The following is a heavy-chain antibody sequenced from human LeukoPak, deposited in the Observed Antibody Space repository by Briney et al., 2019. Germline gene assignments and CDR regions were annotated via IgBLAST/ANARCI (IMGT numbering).Heavy chain of an antibody. CDR2: ISWNSGSI. CDR1: GFTFDTYA. Sequence: PGGSLRLSCAASGFTFDTYAMHWVRQAPGKGLEWVSGISWNSGSIGYADSVKGRFTISRDNAKNSLYLQMNSLRVEDTALYYCAKPRSFIAVTAFDLWGQGTLVTVSS. V-gene: IGHV3-9*01. CDR3: AKPRSFIAVTAFDL. D-gene: IGHD6-19*01. J-gene: IGHJ4*02.